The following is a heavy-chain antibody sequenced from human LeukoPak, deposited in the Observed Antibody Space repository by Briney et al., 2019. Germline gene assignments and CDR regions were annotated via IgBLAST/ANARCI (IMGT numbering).Heavy chain of an antibody. CDR2: ISPSGETI. D-gene: IGHD3-10*02. CDR3: AELGITMIGGV. CDR1: GFTFSTYE. V-gene: IGHV3-48*03. Sequence: GGSLRLSCAASGFTFSTYEMNWVRQAPGKGLEWLSYISPSGETIYWADSVKGRFTISRDNAKNSLYLQMNSLRAEDTAVYYCAELGITMIGGVWGKGTTVTISS. J-gene: IGHJ6*04.